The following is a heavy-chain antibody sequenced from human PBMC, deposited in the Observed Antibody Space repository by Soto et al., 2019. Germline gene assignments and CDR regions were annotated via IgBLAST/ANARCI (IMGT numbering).Heavy chain of an antibody. V-gene: IGHV3-21*01. CDR3: ARGVPYSGSYYFDY. Sequence: GGSLRLSCAASGFTFSSYSMNWVRQAPGKGLEWVSSISSSSSYIYYADSVKGRFTISRDNAKNSLYLQMNSLRAKDTAVYYCARGVPYSGSYYFDYWGQGTLVTVSS. D-gene: IGHD1-26*01. CDR2: ISSSSSYI. CDR1: GFTFSSYS. J-gene: IGHJ4*02.